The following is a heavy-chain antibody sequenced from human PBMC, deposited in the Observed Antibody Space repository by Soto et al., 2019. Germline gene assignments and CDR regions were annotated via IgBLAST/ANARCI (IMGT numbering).Heavy chain of an antibody. V-gene: IGHV3-74*01. J-gene: IGHJ4*02. CDR1: GLTLSNYW. D-gene: IGHD2-2*01. CDR3: ARPYCSSVSCYSPPDY. CDR2: INVDGSIT. Sequence: EVQLVESGGGLVQPGASLRLSCTASGLTLSNYWVNCVRQGPGKGLVWVSHINVDGSITSYADSVKGRFTISRDNAKNTVYLHMNSLRAEDTAVYYCARPYCSSVSCYSPPDYWGQGTLVTVSS.